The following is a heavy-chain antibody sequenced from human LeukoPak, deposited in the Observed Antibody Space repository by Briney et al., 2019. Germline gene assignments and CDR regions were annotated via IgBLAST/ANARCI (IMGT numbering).Heavy chain of an antibody. D-gene: IGHD5-18*01. CDR2: ISYHSGTI. Sequence: GGSLRLSCAASGFTFDDYAMHWVRQAPGKGLEWVSGISYHSGTIGYADSVKGRFTISRDNAKNSLYLQMNSLRAEDTALYYCAKGEQSGYSYGSDYWGQGTLVTVSS. V-gene: IGHV3-9*01. CDR3: AKGEQSGYSYGSDY. CDR1: GFTFDDYA. J-gene: IGHJ4*02.